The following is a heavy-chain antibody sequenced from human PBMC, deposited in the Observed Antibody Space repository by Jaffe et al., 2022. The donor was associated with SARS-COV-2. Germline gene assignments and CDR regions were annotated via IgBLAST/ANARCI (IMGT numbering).Heavy chain of an antibody. CDR3: AKDLLYDSSGYYYYP. Sequence: QVQLQESGPGLVKPSETLSLTCTVSGYSISSGYYWGWIRQPPGKGLEWIGTIYHTGSTYYNPSLKSRVTISVDTSKNQFSLKLSSVTAADTAVYYCAKDLLYDSSGYYYYPWGQGTLVTVSS. CDR1: GYSISSGYY. V-gene: IGHV4-38-2*02. D-gene: IGHD3-22*01. J-gene: IGHJ5*02. CDR2: IYHTGST.